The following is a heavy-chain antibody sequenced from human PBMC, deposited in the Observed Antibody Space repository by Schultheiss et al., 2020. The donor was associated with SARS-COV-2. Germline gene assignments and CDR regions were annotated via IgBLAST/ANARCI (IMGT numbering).Heavy chain of an antibody. CDR3: VTGGFGELHIDD. Sequence: ASVKVSCKASGCTFSSYAISWVRQAPGQRLEWMGWINAGNGNTKYSQKFQGRVTITADESTSTAYMELSSLRSEDTAVYYCVTGGFGELHIDDWGQGTVVTVSS. CDR2: INAGNGNT. J-gene: IGHJ4*02. D-gene: IGHD3-10*01. CDR1: GCTFSSYA. V-gene: IGHV1-3*01.